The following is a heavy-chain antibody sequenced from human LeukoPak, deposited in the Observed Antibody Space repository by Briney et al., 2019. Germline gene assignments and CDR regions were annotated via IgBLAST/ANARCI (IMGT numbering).Heavy chain of an antibody. CDR2: INTDGFST. V-gene: IGHV3-74*01. CDR1: GFISSSYW. CDR3: ARSRTYGDYGRGLDY. D-gene: IGHD4-17*01. J-gene: IGHJ4*02. Sequence: GGSLRLSCAASGFISSSYWMHWVRQPPGKGLVYIACINTDGFSTSYADSVKGRFTISRDNAKNTLYLQMNSLRAEDTAVYYCARSRTYGDYGRGLDYSGQGTLVTVSS.